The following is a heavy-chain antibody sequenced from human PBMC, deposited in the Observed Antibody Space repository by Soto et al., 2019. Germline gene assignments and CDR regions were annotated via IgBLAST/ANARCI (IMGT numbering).Heavy chain of an antibody. CDR3: ARDGANYDFWSGYYTGSYYYGMDV. Sequence: SETLSLTYTVSGGTVSSGSYYWSWIRQPPGKGLEWIGYIYYSGSTNYNPSLKSRVTISVDTSKKQFSLKLSSVTAADTAVYYCARDGANYDFWSGYYTGSYYYGMDVWGQGTTVTVS. CDR1: GGTVSSGSYY. V-gene: IGHV4-61*01. J-gene: IGHJ6*02. CDR2: IYYSGST. D-gene: IGHD3-3*01.